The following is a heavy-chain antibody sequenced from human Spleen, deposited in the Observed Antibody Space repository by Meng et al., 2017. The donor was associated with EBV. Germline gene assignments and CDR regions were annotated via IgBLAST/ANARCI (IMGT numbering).Heavy chain of an antibody. CDR2: IYYSGST. D-gene: IGHD5-18*01. Sequence: QVQLQESGPGLVKPSDALSLTCTVSGGSISSYYWSWIRQPPGKGLEWIGYIYYSGSTNYNPSLKSRVTISVDTSKNQFSLKLSSVTAADTAVYYCARGGYSYGDEGYYFDYWGQGTLVTVAS. V-gene: IGHV4-59*01. CDR1: GGSISSYY. J-gene: IGHJ4*02. CDR3: ARGGYSYGDEGYYFDY.